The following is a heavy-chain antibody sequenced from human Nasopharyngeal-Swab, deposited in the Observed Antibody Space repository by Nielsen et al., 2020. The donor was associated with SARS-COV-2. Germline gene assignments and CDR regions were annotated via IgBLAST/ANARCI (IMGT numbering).Heavy chain of an antibody. V-gene: IGHV3-11*06. CDR3: ATSRFLEWLLYGAFDY. CDR2: ISSSSSYI. Sequence: GESLKISCAASGFTFSDYYMSWIRQAPGKGLEWVSSISSSSSYIYYADSVKGRFTISRDNAKNSLYLQMNSLRAEDTAVYYCATSRFLEWLLYGAFDYWGQGTLVTVSS. D-gene: IGHD3-3*01. J-gene: IGHJ4*02. CDR1: GFTFSDYY.